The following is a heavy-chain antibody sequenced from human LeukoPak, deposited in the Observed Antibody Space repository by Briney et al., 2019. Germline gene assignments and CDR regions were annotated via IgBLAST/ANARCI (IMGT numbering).Heavy chain of an antibody. D-gene: IGHD2-2*01. CDR2: IYPGDSDT. Sequence: GESLKISCKGSGYRFTSYWIGWVRQMPGKGLEWMGIIYPGDSDTRYSPSFQGQVTISADTSISTAYLQWSSLKASDTAMYYCTRHPTSNLNFYYMDVWGKGTTVTVSS. CDR3: TRHPTSNLNFYYMDV. CDR1: GYRFTSYW. V-gene: IGHV5-51*01. J-gene: IGHJ6*03.